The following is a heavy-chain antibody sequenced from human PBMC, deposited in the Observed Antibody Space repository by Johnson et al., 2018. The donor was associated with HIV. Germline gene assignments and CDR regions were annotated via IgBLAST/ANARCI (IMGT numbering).Heavy chain of an antibody. CDR3: AKDRNWGASGAFDI. D-gene: IGHD7-27*01. J-gene: IGHJ3*02. CDR1: VFTFSNHG. Sequence: QEQLVESGGGVVQPGRSQRLSCAASVFTFSNHGMHWVRQAPGKGLEWVAVISYDGSNKYYADSVKGRFTISRDNSNNTLYLQMDSLRAEDTAVYYCAKDRNWGASGAFDIWGQGTMVTVSS. CDR2: ISYDGSNK. V-gene: IGHV3-30*18.